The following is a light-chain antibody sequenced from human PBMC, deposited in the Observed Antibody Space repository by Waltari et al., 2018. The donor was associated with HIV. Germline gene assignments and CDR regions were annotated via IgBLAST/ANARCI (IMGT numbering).Light chain of an antibody. CDR1: SNAIGSYNS. CDR3: SSYSRGALL. V-gene: IGLV2-14*01. Sequence: QSVLTQPASVSGSPGQSLTLSCTGTSNAIGSYNSVSWYQQSPDKAPKLIIYEVSYRPSGVSSRFSGSKSGNTASLTISGLQTEDEAYYHCSSYSRGALLFGGGTKVTVL. CDR2: EVS. J-gene: IGLJ2*01.